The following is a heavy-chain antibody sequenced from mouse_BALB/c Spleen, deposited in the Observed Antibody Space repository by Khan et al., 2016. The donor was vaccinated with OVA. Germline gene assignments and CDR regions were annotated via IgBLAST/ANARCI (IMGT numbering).Heavy chain of an antibody. CDR2: ISGASDYT. D-gene: IGHD1-1*01. CDR1: GFTFSSSG. V-gene: IGHV5-17*01. CDR3: AAAYFYGCYFDY. J-gene: IGHJ2*01. Sequence: EVQLVESGGGLVKPGGSLKLSCAASGFTFSSSGMHWVRQAPEKGLEWVAYISGASDYTYYADKVKGRFTISRDNPKNTLFLRMTSLKYEDTAMYDCAAAYFYGCYFDYWGQGTTLTVSS.